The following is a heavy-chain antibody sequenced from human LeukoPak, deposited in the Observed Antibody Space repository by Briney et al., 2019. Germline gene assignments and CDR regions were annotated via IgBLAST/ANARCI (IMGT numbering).Heavy chain of an antibody. CDR1: GFTFRSYW. Sequence: GGSLRLSCAASGFTFRSYWMSWVRQAPGKGLEWVANIKQDGNERYYVDSVKGRFTISRDNAKNSLYLQMNSLRAEDTAVYYCTREYYYDSGSYYAGYWGQGTLVTVSS. CDR2: IKQDGNER. D-gene: IGHD3-10*01. J-gene: IGHJ4*02. V-gene: IGHV3-7*04. CDR3: TREYYYDSGSYYAGY.